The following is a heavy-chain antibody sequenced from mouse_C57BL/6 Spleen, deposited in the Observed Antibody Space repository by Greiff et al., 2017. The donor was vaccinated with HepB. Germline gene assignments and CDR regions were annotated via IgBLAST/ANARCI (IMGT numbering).Heavy chain of an antibody. D-gene: IGHD1-1*01. V-gene: IGHV5-17*01. CDR1: GFTFSDYG. Sequence: EVQLQESGGGLVKPGGSLKLSCAASGFTFSDYGMHWVRQAPEKGLEWVAYISSGSSTIYYADTVKGRFTISRDNAKNTLFLQMTSLRSEDTAMYYCARPDYYGSSWFDYWGQGTTLTVSS. J-gene: IGHJ2*01. CDR2: ISSGSSTI. CDR3: ARPDYYGSSWFDY.